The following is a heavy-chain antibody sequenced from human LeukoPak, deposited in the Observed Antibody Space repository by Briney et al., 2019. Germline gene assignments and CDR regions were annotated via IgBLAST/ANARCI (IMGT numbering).Heavy chain of an antibody. V-gene: IGHV6-1*01. CDR1: GDSLSSNSAT. Sequence: SQTLSLTCAISGDSLSSNSATWNWVRQSPSRGLEWLGRTYYRSKWYNDYGVSVKSRITINPDTSKNQFSLQLNSVTPEDTAVYYCARGGIGYCTSTSCSFDSWGQGTLVTVSS. D-gene: IGHD2-2*01. J-gene: IGHJ4*02. CDR3: ARGGIGYCTSTSCSFDS. CDR2: TYYRSKWYN.